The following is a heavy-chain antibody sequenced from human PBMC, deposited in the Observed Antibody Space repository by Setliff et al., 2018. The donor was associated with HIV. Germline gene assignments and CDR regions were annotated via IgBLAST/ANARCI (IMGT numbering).Heavy chain of an antibody. D-gene: IGHD1-26*01. CDR3: ARVVGADDAFAF. CDR2: IYHSGST. V-gene: IGHV4-38-2*02. J-gene: IGHJ3*01. CDR1: GYSISSGYY. Sequence: TLSLTCTVSGYSISSGYYWGWIRQPPGKGLEWIGSIYHSGSTCYNPSLKSRVTISVDTSKNQFSLKLSSVTAADTAVYYCARVVGADDAFAFWGQGTMVTVSS.